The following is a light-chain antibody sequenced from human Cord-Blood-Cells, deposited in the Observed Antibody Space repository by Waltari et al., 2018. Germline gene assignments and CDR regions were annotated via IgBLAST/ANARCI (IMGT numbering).Light chain of an antibody. CDR1: QSVSSY. CDR2: GAS. V-gene: IGKV3-11*01. Sequence: EIVLTQSTATLSLSPGERATLSCRASQSVSSYVAWYQQKPGQAPRLRIYGASNRASAVPAMFSGSGSGTDFTFTISSLEPEDCAVYYCQQRSNWPPTFGQGTKVEIK. J-gene: IGKJ1*01. CDR3: QQRSNWPPT.